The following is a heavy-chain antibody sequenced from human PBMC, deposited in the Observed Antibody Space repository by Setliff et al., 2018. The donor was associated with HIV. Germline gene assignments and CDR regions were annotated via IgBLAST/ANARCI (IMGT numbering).Heavy chain of an antibody. D-gene: IGHD2-2*01. CDR3: AGGPGTTTIDY. CDR2: INHSGST. J-gene: IGHJ4*02. V-gene: IGHV4-34*01. CDR1: GGSFSGYY. Sequence: PSETLSLTCAVYGGSFSGYYWSWIRQPPGEGLEWIGEINHSGSTNYNMSLWSRVTISLDASRNQFSLELISVTAADTAVYYCAGGPGTTTIDYWAQGTRVTSPQ.